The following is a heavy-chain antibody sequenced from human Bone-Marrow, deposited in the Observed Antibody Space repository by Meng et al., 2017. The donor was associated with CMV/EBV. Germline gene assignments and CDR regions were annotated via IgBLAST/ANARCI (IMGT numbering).Heavy chain of an antibody. CDR1: GFTFSSYG. D-gene: IGHD4-11*01. CDR2: IRYDGSNK. CDR3: AKAPYSNYEPYWDY. V-gene: IGHV3-30*02. J-gene: IGHJ4*02. Sequence: GGSLRLSCAASGFTFSSYGMHWVRQAPGKGLEWVAFIRYDGSNKYYADSVKGRFTISRDNSKNTLYLQMNSLRAEDTAVYYCAKAPYSNYEPYWDYWGQGTLVTVSS.